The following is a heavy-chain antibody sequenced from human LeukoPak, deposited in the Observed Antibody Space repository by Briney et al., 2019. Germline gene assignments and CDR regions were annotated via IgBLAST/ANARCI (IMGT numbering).Heavy chain of an antibody. Sequence: KAGGSLRLPCAASGFTFSIYTMNWVRQAPGKGLEWVSSISSSSSYIYYADSVKGRSTISRDNAKNSLYLQMNSLRAEDTAVYYCARDDDLVYYFDYWGQGTLVTVSS. CDR3: ARDDDLVYYFDY. J-gene: IGHJ4*02. V-gene: IGHV3-21*01. CDR2: ISSSSSYI. D-gene: IGHD1-1*01. CDR1: GFTFSIYT.